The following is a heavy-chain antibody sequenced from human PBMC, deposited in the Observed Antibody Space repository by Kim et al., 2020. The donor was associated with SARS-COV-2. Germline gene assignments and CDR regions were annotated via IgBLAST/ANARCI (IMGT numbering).Heavy chain of an antibody. CDR1: GGSFSGYY. V-gene: IGHV4-34*01. D-gene: IGHD6-13*01. J-gene: IGHJ5*02. CDR2: INHSGST. Sequence: SETLSLTCAVYGGSFSGYYWSWIRQPPGKGLEWIGEINHSGSTNYNPSLKSRVTISVDTSKNQFSLKLSSVTAADTAVYSCARERPGIRASSSWYVGAPPPGRGHWFDPWGQGTLVTVSS. CDR3: ARERPGIRASSSWYVGAPPPGRGHWFDP.